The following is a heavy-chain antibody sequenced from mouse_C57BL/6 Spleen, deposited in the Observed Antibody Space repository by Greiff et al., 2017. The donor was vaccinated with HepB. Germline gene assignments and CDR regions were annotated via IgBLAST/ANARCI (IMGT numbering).Heavy chain of an antibody. CDR3: ARSTMIRYFDV. CDR2: ISNGGGST. V-gene: IGHV5-12*01. Sequence: EVHLVESGGGLVQPGGSLKLSCAASGFTFSDYYMYWVRQTPEKRLEWVAYISNGGGSTYYPDTVKGRFTISRDNAKNTLYLQMSRLKSEDTAMYYCARSTMIRYFDVWGTGTTVTVSS. CDR1: GFTFSDYY. D-gene: IGHD2-4*01. J-gene: IGHJ1*03.